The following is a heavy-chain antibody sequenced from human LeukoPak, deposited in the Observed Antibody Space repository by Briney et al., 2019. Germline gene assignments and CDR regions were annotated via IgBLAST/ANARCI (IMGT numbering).Heavy chain of an antibody. D-gene: IGHD2-2*01. V-gene: IGHV1-69*13. Sequence: SVKVSCKASGYSFTTYYMHWVRQAPGQGLEWMGGIIPIFGTANYAQKFQGRVTITADESTSTAYMELSSLRSEDTAVYYCARDCGSTSCPFDYWGQGTLVTVSS. CDR1: GYSFTTYY. CDR3: ARDCGSTSCPFDY. CDR2: IIPIFGTA. J-gene: IGHJ4*02.